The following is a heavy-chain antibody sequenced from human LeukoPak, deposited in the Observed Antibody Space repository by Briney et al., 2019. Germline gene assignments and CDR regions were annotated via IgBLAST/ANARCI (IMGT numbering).Heavy chain of an antibody. CDR3: ARDRFSAFDI. CDR2: IYYSGST. J-gene: IGHJ3*02. CDR1: GGSISSYY. Sequence: SETLSLTCAVSGGSISSYYWSWIRQPPGKGLEWIGYIYYSGSTNYNPSLKSRVTISLDRSKNQFSLKLSSVTAADTAVYYCARDRFSAFDIWGQGAMVTVSS. V-gene: IGHV4-59*12.